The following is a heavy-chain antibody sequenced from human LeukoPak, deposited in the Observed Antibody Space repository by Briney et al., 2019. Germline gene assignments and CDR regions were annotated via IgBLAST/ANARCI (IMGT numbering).Heavy chain of an antibody. CDR3: ASKGVGGSYASYYYYMDV. CDR2: IIPIFGTA. V-gene: IGHV1-69*05. J-gene: IGHJ6*03. D-gene: IGHD1-26*01. CDR1: GGTFSSYA. Sequence: SSVKVSCKASGGTFSSYAISWVRQAPGQGLEWMGGIIPIFGTANYAQKFQGRVTVTTDESTSTAYMELSSLRSEDTAVYYCASKGVGGSYASYYYYMDVWGKRTTVTVSS.